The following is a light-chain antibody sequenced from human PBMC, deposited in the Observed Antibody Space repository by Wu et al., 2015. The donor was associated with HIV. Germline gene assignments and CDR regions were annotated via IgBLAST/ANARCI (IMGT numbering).Light chain of an antibody. CDR3: QQRSSWPQT. CDR2: DAS. J-gene: IGKJ2*01. Sequence: VVLTQSPVTLSLSPGERATLFCRANQNVGDSLAWYQHKPGRAPRILIYDASTRATGISARFAGTGSGTDFTLTISSLEPDDFAVYYCQQRSSWPQTFGQGTKLEIK. V-gene: IGKV3-11*01. CDR1: QNVGDS.